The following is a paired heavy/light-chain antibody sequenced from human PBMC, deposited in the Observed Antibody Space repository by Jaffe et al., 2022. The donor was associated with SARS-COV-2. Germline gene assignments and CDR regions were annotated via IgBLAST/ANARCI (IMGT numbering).Light chain of an antibody. V-gene: IGLV2-11*01. J-gene: IGLJ3*02. CDR1: SSDIGVYKS. CDR3: CSCVGGYSWV. CDR2: DDI. Sequence: HSALTQPRSVSGSPGQSVTISCTGTSSDIGVYKSVSWYQQHPGKAPNLMIHDDIQRPSGVPDRFSASKSGNTASLTISGLQADDEADYYCCSCVGGYSWVFGGGTKVTVL.
Heavy chain of an antibody. J-gene: IGHJ4*02. CDR2: IWSDGSRK. CDR3: TRDRGRVYLDA. V-gene: IGHV3-33*01. Sequence: QVPWVASGGGVVQPGGSLRLSCTASGLTFTSHGFHWVRQAPGKGLEWVAFIWSDGSRKFHADSVEGRFTVSRDDSEGTLYLQMDSLRVEDTALYYCTRDRGRVYLDAWGQGMLVTVSS. D-gene: IGHD3-10*01. CDR1: GLTFTSHG.